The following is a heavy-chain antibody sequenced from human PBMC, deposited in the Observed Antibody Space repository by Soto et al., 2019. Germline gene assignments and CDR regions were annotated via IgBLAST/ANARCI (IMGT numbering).Heavy chain of an antibody. D-gene: IGHD6-19*01. Sequence: QVQLVESGGGVVQPGRSLRLSCAASGFTFSSYGMHWVRQAPGKGLEWVAVIWYDGSNKYYADSVKGRFTISRDNSENTLYLQLNSLIAEDTAVYYCAIDRYSSGWYDLDYWGQGTLVNVSS. CDR3: AIDRYSSGWYDLDY. J-gene: IGHJ4*02. CDR2: IWYDGSNK. V-gene: IGHV3-33*01. CDR1: GFTFSSYG.